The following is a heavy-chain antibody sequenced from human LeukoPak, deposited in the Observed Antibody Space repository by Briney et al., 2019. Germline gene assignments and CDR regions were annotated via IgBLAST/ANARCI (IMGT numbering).Heavy chain of an antibody. Sequence: GGSLRLSCAISGFAFSDYYMSWIRQAPGKGLEWISYISPSGSTIHYADSVKGRFTISRDNSKNTLYLQMNSLRAEDTAVYYCAKASGDIVVVPAAIPSPDYYYMDVWGKGTTVTVSS. V-gene: IGHV3-11*04. CDR3: AKASGDIVVVPAAIPSPDYYYMDV. J-gene: IGHJ6*03. CDR2: ISPSGSTI. D-gene: IGHD2-2*02. CDR1: GFAFSDYY.